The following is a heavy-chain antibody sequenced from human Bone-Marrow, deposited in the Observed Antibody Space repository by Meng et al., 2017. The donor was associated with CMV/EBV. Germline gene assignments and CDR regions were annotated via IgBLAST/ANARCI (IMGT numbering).Heavy chain of an antibody. CDR1: GFTFDDYG. V-gene: IGHV3-74*01. D-gene: IGHD4-17*01. CDR2: SNSDGTRT. J-gene: IGHJ4*02. CDR3: ARERFDFGDYGLDY. Sequence: GGSLRLSCAASGFTFDDYGMSWVRQAPGKGLVWVSRSNSDGTRTTYADSVRGRLTISRDNAKNTLYLQMNSLRAEDTAVYYCARERFDFGDYGLDYWGQGSLVSVHS.